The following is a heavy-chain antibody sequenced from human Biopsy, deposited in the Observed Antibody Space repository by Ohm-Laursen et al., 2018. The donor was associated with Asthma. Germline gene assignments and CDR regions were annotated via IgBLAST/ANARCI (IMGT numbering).Heavy chain of an antibody. CDR1: GFTFSSYA. CDR2: ISGSGGST. D-gene: IGHD2-8*01. J-gene: IGHJ4*02. V-gene: IGHV3-23*01. Sequence: SLRLSCAASGFTFSSYAMSWVRQAPGKGLEWVSAISGSGGSTYYADSVKGRFTISRDNAKNSVFLQMNSLRAEDTGVYYCAREVKMAHWGQGTLVTVSS. CDR3: AREVKMAH.